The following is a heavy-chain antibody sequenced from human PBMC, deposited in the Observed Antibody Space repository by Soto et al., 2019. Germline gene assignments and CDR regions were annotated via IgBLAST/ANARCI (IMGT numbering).Heavy chain of an antibody. J-gene: IGHJ4*02. V-gene: IGHV4-59*01. CDR3: ASVQSRPGGGYCSGGSCYADY. Sequence: SETLSLTCTVSGGSISSYYWSWIRQPPGKGLEWIGYIYYSGSTNYNPSLKSRVTISVDTSKNQFSLKLSSVTAADTAVYYCASVQSRPGGGYCSGGSCYADYWGQGTLVTVSS. CDR2: IYYSGST. D-gene: IGHD2-15*01. CDR1: GGSISSYY.